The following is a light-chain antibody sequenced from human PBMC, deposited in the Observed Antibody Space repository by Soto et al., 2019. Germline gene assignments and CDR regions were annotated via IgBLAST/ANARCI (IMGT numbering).Light chain of an antibody. Sequence: QSALTQPASVSGSPGQSITISCTGTNNDFSVYNFVSWYQHHPGKAPKLIIYDVSNRPSGVSNRFSGSKSGNTASLTISGLQAEDEADYYCNSYSSISSVFGTGTKVTVL. CDR1: NNDFSVYNF. J-gene: IGLJ1*01. CDR2: DVS. CDR3: NSYSSISSV. V-gene: IGLV2-14*03.